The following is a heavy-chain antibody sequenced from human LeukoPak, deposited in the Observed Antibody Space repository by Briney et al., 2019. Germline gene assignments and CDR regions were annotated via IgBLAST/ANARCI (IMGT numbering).Heavy chain of an antibody. CDR3: AREPHDFHEEDGFDI. Sequence: PGGSLRLSCAASGFSFSSYSMFWLRQAPGKGQEWVSSISDWSSFIYYADSVKGRFTISRDNAKKSLFLHMNSLRVEDTALYYCAREPHDFHEEDGFDIWGQGTLVTVSS. CDR1: GFSFSSYS. J-gene: IGHJ3*02. CDR2: ISDWSSFI. D-gene: IGHD5-24*01. V-gene: IGHV3-21*01.